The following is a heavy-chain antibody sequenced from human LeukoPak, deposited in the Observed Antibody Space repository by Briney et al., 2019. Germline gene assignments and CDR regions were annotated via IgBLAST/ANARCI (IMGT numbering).Heavy chain of an antibody. CDR1: GFTFSSYA. CDR2: ISYDGSNK. V-gene: IGHV3-30*04. D-gene: IGHD4-11*01. Sequence: PGGSLRLSCAASGFTFSSYAMHWVRQAPGKGLEWVAVISYDGSNKYYADSVKGRFTISRDNSKNTLYLQTNSLRAEDTAVYYCARDRFDNYVPEYWGQGTLVTVSS. CDR3: ARDRFDNYVPEY. J-gene: IGHJ4*02.